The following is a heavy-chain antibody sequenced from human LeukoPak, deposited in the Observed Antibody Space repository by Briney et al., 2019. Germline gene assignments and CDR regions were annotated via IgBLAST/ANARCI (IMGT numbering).Heavy chain of an antibody. CDR2: IYYSGIS. D-gene: IGHD2-2*01. CDR3: ARDLEYCSSSNCPRYWYFDL. V-gene: IGHV4-31*03. CDR1: GGSISRGGGYY. Sequence: SQTLSLTCTVSGGSISRGGGYYWSWIRQHAGKGLEWIGFIYYSGISNYNPSLKSRLTMSVDTSKNQFSLRLTSVTAADTAVYYCARDLEYCSSSNCPRYWYFDLWGRGTLVTVSS. J-gene: IGHJ2*01.